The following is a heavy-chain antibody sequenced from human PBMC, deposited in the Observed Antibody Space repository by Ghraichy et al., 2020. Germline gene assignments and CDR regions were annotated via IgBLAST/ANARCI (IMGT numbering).Heavy chain of an antibody. J-gene: IGHJ4*02. CDR3: ARGPSTYLSGFDY. V-gene: IGHV3-7*01. CDR2: IKQDGSEK. CDR1: GFTFSSYW. Sequence: GGSLRLSCAASGFTFSSYWMSWVRQAPGKGLEWVANIKQDGSEKYYVDSVKGRFTISRDNAKNSLYLQMNSLRAEDTAVYYCARGPSTYLSGFDYWGQGTLVTVSS. D-gene: IGHD3-16*02.